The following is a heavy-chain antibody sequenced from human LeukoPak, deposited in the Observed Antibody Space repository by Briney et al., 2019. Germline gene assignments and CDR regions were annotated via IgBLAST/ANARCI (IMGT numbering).Heavy chain of an antibody. CDR3: ANGHDSSGNFDY. D-gene: IGHD3-22*01. J-gene: IGHJ4*02. V-gene: IGHV3-21*04. CDR1: GFTFSSYS. Sequence: GGSLRLSCAASGFTFSSYSMNWVRQAPGKGLEWVSSISSSSSYIYYADSVKGRFTISRDNAKNSLYLQMNSLRAEDTAVYYCANGHDSSGNFDYWGQGTLVTVSS. CDR2: ISSSSSYI.